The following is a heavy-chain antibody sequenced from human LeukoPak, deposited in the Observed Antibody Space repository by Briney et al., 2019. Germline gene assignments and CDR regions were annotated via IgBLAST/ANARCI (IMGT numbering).Heavy chain of an antibody. CDR3: ARDHHRRHYDSQARDTFDI. J-gene: IGHJ3*02. CDR2: ISSSSSTI. D-gene: IGHD3-22*01. V-gene: IGHV3-48*01. Sequence: GGSLRLSCAASGFTFSSYSMNWVRLAPGTGLEWVSYISSSSSTIYYADSVKGRFTISRDNAKNSLYLQMNSLRAEDTAVYYCARDHHRRHYDSQARDTFDIWGPGTLVTVSS. CDR1: GFTFSSYS.